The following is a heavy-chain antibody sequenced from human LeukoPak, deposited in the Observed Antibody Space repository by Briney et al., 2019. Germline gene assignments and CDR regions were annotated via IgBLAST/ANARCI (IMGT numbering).Heavy chain of an antibody. J-gene: IGHJ3*02. CDR2: INSNSGGT. Sequence: GASVKVSCKASGYTFTGYYMHWVRQAPGQGLEWMGWINSNSGGTNYAQKFQGRVTMTRDTSISTAYMELSRLRSDDTAVYYCARDRDWESGAFDIWGQGTMVTVSS. D-gene: IGHD1-26*01. V-gene: IGHV1-2*02. CDR3: ARDRDWESGAFDI. CDR1: GYTFTGYY.